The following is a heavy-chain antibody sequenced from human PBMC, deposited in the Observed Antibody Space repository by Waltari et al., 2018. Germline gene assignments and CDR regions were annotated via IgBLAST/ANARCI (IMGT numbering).Heavy chain of an antibody. D-gene: IGHD2-15*01. CDR2: VHRSGRP. V-gene: IGHV4-4*02. CDR1: GDSMSTTDC. J-gene: IGHJ4*02. Sequence: QLKLQESCPGLVKPSGTLSLTCGVSGDSMSTTDCWSWVRQPPGKGLEWIGQVHRSGRPNYSPAFGSRVTMSLDTPNSHFSRKLTSATAADTAIYYCARDRGRGLYLDSWGPGILVTVSP. CDR3: ARDRGRGLYLDS.